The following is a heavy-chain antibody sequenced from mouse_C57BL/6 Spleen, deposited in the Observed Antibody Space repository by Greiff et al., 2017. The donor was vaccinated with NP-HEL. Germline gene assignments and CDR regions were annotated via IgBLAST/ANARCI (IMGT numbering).Heavy chain of an antibody. CDR3: ARGGYYANWDPYAMDY. CDR2: IDPNSGGT. Sequence: QVQLQQPGAELVKPGASVKLSCMASGYTFTSYWMHWVKQRPGRGLELIGRIDPNSGGTKYNEKFKSKATLTVDKPSSTAYMQLSSLTSEDSAVYYCARGGYYANWDPYAMDYWGQGTSVTVSS. J-gene: IGHJ4*01. V-gene: IGHV1-72*01. CDR1: GYTFTSYW. D-gene: IGHD4-1*01.